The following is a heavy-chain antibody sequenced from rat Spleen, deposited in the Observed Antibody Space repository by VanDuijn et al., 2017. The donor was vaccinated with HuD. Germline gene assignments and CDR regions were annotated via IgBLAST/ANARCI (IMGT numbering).Heavy chain of an antibody. J-gene: IGHJ4*01. CDR1: GFTFSSYW. V-gene: IGHV5-58*01. D-gene: IGHD1-2*01. CDR3: GKDMNYYSTYPFYVMGA. Sequence: EVQLVESGGGLVQPGRSLKLSCAASGFTFSSYWMFWIRQAPGEGLEWLSSISPDGGDTYYPDSVKGRFTISRDNAENTVYLQMNSLRSEDTATYFCGKDMNYYSTYPFYVMGAWGQGTSVTVSS. CDR2: ISPDGGDT.